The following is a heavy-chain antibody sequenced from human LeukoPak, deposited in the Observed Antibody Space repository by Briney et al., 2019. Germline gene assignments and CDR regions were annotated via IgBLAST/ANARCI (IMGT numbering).Heavy chain of an antibody. CDR2: IYWNDDK. D-gene: IGHD3-16*02. Sequence: KESGPTLVKPTQTLTLTCTFSGFSLSTSGVSVDWIRQPPVKALECLALIYWNDDKRYSPSLQSSLTITNGTSKNQVVLTMTNMDTVDNATYYCAHSGVWGSYRYAFNYRGQGTLVTVSS. CDR3: AHSGVWGSYRYAFNY. CDR1: GFSLSTSGVS. J-gene: IGHJ4*02. V-gene: IGHV2-5*01.